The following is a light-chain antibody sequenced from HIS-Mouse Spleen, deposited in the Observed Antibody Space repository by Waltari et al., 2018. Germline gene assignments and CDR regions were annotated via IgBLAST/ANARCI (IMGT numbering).Light chain of an antibody. CDR2: DDS. CDR3: QVWDSSSDHPF. V-gene: IGLV3-21*03. J-gene: IGLJ1*01. Sequence: SYVLTQPPSVSVAPGKTARITCGGNNIGSKSVHWYQQKPGQAPVLVVYDDSDRPSGLPERFSGSNSGNAAPLTISRVEAGDEADYYCQVWDSSSDHPFFGTGTKVTVL. CDR1: NIGSKS.